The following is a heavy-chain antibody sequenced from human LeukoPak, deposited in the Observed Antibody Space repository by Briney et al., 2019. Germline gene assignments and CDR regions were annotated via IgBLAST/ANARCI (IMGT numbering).Heavy chain of an antibody. Sequence: SHTLSLTCTVSGGSISSGASDWGWIRQHPKRGLEWVGYINHSVSTYYNPSLGSRVTMSVDTSKNQFSLKLSSVTAADSAVYYCARAARQGFTMIVVPFLYFDLWGRGTLVTVSS. CDR3: ARAARQGFTMIVVPFLYFDL. V-gene: IGHV4-31*03. CDR1: GGSISSGASD. CDR2: INHSVST. J-gene: IGHJ2*01. D-gene: IGHD3-22*01.